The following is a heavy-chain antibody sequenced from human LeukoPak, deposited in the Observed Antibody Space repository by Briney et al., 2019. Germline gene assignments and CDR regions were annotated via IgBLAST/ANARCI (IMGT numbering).Heavy chain of an antibody. D-gene: IGHD6-19*01. V-gene: IGHV4-39*01. J-gene: IGHJ4*02. CDR1: GGSISSSSYY. CDR2: IYYSGST. CDR3: VRHGQRWLFDY. Sequence: SETLSLTCTVSGGSISSSSYYWGWIRQPPGKGLEWIGSIYYSGSTYYNPSLKSRVTISVDTSKNQFSLKLSSVPAADTAVYYCVRHGQRWLFDYWGQGTLVTVSS.